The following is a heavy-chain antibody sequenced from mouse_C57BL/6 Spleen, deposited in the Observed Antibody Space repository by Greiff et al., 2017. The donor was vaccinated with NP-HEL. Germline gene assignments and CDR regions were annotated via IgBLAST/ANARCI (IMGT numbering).Heavy chain of an antibody. CDR2: IYPGDGDT. Sequence: QVQLKQSGAELVKPGASVKISCKASGYAFSSYWMNWVKQRPGKGLEWIGQIYPGDGDTNYNGKFKGKATLTADKSSSTAYMQLSSLTSEDSAVYFCARGDSYGYFDVWGTGTTVTVSS. V-gene: IGHV1-80*01. CDR1: GYAFSSYW. J-gene: IGHJ1*03. CDR3: ARGDSYGYFDV.